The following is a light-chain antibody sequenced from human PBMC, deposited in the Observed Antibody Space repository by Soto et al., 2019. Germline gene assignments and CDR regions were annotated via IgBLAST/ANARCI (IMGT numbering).Light chain of an antibody. CDR1: SSDIGGYNY. J-gene: IGLJ1*01. CDR3: SSYTTISARYV. CDR2: EVG. V-gene: IGLV2-14*01. Sequence: QSVLTQPASVSGSPGQSITISCTGTSSDIGGYNYVSWYQQHPGKAPKLMIYEVGNRPSGISNRFSGSKSGNTAYLTISGLQAEDEADYYCSSYTTISARYVFGAGTKLTVL.